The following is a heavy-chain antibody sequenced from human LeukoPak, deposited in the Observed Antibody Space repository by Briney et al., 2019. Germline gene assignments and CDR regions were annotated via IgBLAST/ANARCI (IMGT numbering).Heavy chain of an antibody. V-gene: IGHV3-48*01. D-gene: IGHD2-15*01. J-gene: IGHJ4*02. CDR1: GFTSSSYS. CDR3: ARDPDRGGGFDY. Sequence: GGSLRLSCVASGFTSSSYSMNWVRQAPGKGPEWVSYISSSSTTIYYADSVKGRFTISRDNVQNSLYLQMNSLRAEDTAVYYCARDPDRGGGFDYWGQGTLVTASS. CDR2: ISSSSTTI.